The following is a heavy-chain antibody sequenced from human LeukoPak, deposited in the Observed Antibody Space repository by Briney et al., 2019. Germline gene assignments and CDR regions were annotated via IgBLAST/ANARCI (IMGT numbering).Heavy chain of an antibody. J-gene: IGHJ6*02. CDR3: ASGDSSGYYYPYYYYGMDV. CDR1: GGSISSYY. V-gene: IGHV4-59*08. D-gene: IGHD3-22*01. Sequence: SGTLSLTCTVSGGSISSYYWSWIRQPPGKGLEWIGYIYYSGSTNYNPSLKSRVTISVDTSKNQFSPKLSSVTAADTAVYYCASGDSSGYYYPYYYYGMDVWGQGTTVTVSS. CDR2: IYYSGST.